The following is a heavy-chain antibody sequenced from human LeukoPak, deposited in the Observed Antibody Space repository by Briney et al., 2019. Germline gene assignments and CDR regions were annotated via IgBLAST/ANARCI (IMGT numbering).Heavy chain of an antibody. CDR1: GFTFSSYA. J-gene: IGHJ4*02. CDR3: ARAHGYSYGYIDY. V-gene: IGHV3-33*01. CDR2: IWYDGSNK. Sequence: GRSLRLSCAAPGFTFSSYAMHWVRQAPGKGLEWVAVIWYDGSNKYYADSVKGRFTISRDNSKNTLYLQMNSLRAEDTAVYYCARAHGYSYGYIDYWGQGTLVTVSS. D-gene: IGHD5-18*01.